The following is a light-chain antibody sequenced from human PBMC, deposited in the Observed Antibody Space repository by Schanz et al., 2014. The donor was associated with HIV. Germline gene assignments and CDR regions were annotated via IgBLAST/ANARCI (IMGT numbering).Light chain of an antibody. Sequence: EIVLTQSPGTLSLSPGERATLSCRASQSVTSNYLAWYQQKPGQAPRLLISGASSRATGIPDRFSGSGSGTDFTLTISRLEPEDFAVYYCQRYGSSPATFGQGTKVEIK. CDR3: QRYGSSPAT. J-gene: IGKJ1*01. CDR1: QSVTSNY. CDR2: GAS. V-gene: IGKV3-20*01.